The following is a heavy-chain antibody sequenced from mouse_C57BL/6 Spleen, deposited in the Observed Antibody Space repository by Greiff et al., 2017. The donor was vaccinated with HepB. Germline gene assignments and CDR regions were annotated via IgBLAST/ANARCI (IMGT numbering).Heavy chain of an antibody. Sequence: VKVVESGAELVRPGASVTLSCKASGYTFTDYEMHWVKQTPVHGLEWIGAIDPETGGTAYNQKFKGKAILTADKSSSTAYRELRSLTSEDSAVYYCTRSGSSYGSSPYWYFDVWGTGTTVTVSS. CDR2: IDPETGGT. V-gene: IGHV1-15*01. CDR1: GYTFTDYE. CDR3: TRSGSSYGSSPYWYFDV. J-gene: IGHJ1*03. D-gene: IGHD1-1*01.